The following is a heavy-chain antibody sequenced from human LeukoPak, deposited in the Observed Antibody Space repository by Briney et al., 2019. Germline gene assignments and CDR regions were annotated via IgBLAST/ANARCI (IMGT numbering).Heavy chain of an antibody. CDR1: GYTFTSYD. J-gene: IGHJ4*02. CDR3: ARGEGYSYGLDY. CDR2: MNPNSGNT. V-gene: IGHV1-8*03. D-gene: IGHD5-18*01. Sequence: GASVKVSCKASGYTFTSYDINWVRQATGQGLERMGWMNPNSGNTGYAQKFQGRVTITRNTSISTAYMELSSLRSEDTAVYYCARGEGYSYGLDYWGQGTLVTVSS.